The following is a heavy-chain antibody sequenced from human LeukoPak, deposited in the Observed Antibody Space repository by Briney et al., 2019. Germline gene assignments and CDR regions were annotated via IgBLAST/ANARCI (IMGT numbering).Heavy chain of an antibody. Sequence: PGGSLRLSCAASGFTFSSYGMHWVRQAPGKGLEWVSAISGSGGSTYYADSVKGRFTISRDNSKNTLYLQMNSLRAEDTAVYYRAKDLITIFPRWYFQHWGQGTLVTVSS. CDR3: AKDLITIFPRWYFQH. CDR2: ISGSGGST. V-gene: IGHV3-23*01. J-gene: IGHJ1*01. CDR1: GFTFSSYG. D-gene: IGHD3-9*01.